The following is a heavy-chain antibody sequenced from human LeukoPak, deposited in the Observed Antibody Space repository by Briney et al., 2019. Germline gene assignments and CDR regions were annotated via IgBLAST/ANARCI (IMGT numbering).Heavy chain of an antibody. CDR2: INSDGSST. V-gene: IGHV3-74*01. Sequence: GGSLRLSCAASGFTFSSYRMHWVGQAPGKGLVWVSRINSDGSSTSYADSVKGRFTISRDNAKNTLYLQMNSLRAENTAVYYCARAPPQYSSSWYRRDYYYYMDVWGKGTTVTVSS. CDR1: GFTFSSYR. CDR3: ARAPPQYSSSWYRRDYYYYMDV. J-gene: IGHJ6*03. D-gene: IGHD6-13*01.